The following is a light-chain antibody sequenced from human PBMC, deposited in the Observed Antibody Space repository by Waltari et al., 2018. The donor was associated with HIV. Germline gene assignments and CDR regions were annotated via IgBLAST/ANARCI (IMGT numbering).Light chain of an antibody. CDR3: QHLNSYPPFT. J-gene: IGKJ3*01. CDR2: AAS. Sequence: DIQLTQSPSFMSASVGDRVTITCRASQAISSNLAWYQQKPGQAPTLLIYAASSLPSGVQSRFSGSGSGTEFTLTIRSLQPEDFATYYCQHLNSYPPFTFGPGTTVD. V-gene: IGKV1-9*01. CDR1: QAISSN.